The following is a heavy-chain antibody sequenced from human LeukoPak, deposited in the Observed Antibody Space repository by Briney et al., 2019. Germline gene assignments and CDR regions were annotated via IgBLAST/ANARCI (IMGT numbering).Heavy chain of an antibody. Sequence: KPSETLSLTCAVYGGSFSGYYWGWIRQPPGKGLEWIGEINHSGSTNYNPSLKSRVTISVDTSKNQFSLKLSSVTAADTAVYYCARHTYYYDSSLTYWGQGTLVTVSS. CDR3: ARHTYYYDSSLTY. D-gene: IGHD3-22*01. J-gene: IGHJ4*02. CDR1: GGSFSGYY. V-gene: IGHV4-34*01. CDR2: INHSGST.